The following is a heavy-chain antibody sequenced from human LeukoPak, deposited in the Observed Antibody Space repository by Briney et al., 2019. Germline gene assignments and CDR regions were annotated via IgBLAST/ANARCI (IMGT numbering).Heavy chain of an antibody. D-gene: IGHD6-13*01. Sequence: GASVKVSCKVSGYTLTELSMHWVRQAPGKGLEWMGGFDPDDGETIYAQKFQGRVTMTEDTSTDTAYMELSSLRSEDTAVYYCSTGRSIAAAGYFDYWGQGTLVTVSS. CDR2: FDPDDGET. V-gene: IGHV1-24*01. J-gene: IGHJ4*02. CDR3: STGRSIAAAGYFDY. CDR1: GYTLTELS.